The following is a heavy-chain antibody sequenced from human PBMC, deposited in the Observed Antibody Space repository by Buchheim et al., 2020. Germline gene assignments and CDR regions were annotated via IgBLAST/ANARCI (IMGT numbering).Heavy chain of an antibody. Sequence: EVQLVQSGAEVKKPGESLRISCKGSGYSFTSYWISWVRQMPGKGLEWMGRIDPSDSYTNYSPSFQGHVTISADKSISTAYLQWSSLEASDTAMYYCARENYYYDSSGYYLVDYWGQGTL. D-gene: IGHD3-22*01. J-gene: IGHJ4*02. V-gene: IGHV5-10-1*03. CDR1: GYSFTSYW. CDR2: IDPSDSYT. CDR3: ARENYYYDSSGYYLVDY.